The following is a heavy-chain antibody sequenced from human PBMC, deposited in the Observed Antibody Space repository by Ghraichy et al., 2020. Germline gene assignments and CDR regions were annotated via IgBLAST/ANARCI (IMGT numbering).Heavy chain of an antibody. D-gene: IGHD3-3*02. J-gene: IGHJ5*02. Sequence: AGSLRLSCAASGFTFSTYSMNWVRQAPGKGLEWLSYISSGGTTIHYADSVKGRFTISRDNGKNSLYLQMNSLRDEDTAVYYCARELGGSWGQGTLVTVSS. CDR3: ARELGGS. V-gene: IGHV3-48*02. CDR1: GFTFSTYS. CDR2: ISSGGTTI.